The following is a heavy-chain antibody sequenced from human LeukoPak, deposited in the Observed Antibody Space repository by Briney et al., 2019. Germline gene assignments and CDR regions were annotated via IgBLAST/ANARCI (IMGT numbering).Heavy chain of an antibody. V-gene: IGHV3-74*01. CDR3: AKDVPPYYYDSSGHPYFDY. J-gene: IGHJ4*02. D-gene: IGHD3-22*01. CDR2: INSDGSST. Sequence: GGSLRLSCAASGFTFSSYWMHWVRQAPGKGLVWVSRINSDGSSTSYADSVKGRFTISRDNSKNTLYLQMNSLRAEDTAVYYCAKDVPPYYYDSSGHPYFDYWGQGTLVTVSS. CDR1: GFTFSSYW.